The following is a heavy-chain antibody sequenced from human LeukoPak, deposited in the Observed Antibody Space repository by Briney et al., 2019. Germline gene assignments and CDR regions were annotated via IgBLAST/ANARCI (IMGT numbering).Heavy chain of an antibody. V-gene: IGHV3-33*01. CDR1: GFMFSSSG. Sequence: PGGSLRLSCAASGFMFSSSGMHWVRQAPGKGLEWVAAIWYDGSNKYSADSVKGRFTISRDNSKNTLYLQMNSLRAEDTAVYYCARDGGISHFDYWGQGTLVSVSS. D-gene: IGHD4-23*01. J-gene: IGHJ4*02. CDR2: IWYDGSNK. CDR3: ARDGGISHFDY.